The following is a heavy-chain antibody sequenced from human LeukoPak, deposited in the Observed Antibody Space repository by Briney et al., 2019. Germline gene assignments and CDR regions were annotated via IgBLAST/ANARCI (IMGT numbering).Heavy chain of an antibody. CDR3: IAARRNDAFDI. D-gene: IGHD6-6*01. J-gene: IGHJ3*02. CDR1: GGSISSSSYY. V-gene: IGHV4-39*01. CDR2: IYYREST. Sequence: SETLSLTCTVSGGSISSSSYYWGWIRQPPGKGLEWIGSIYYRESTYYNPSLKSRVTISVDTSKSQFSLKLSSVTAADTAVYYCIAARRNDAFDIWGQGTMVTVSS.